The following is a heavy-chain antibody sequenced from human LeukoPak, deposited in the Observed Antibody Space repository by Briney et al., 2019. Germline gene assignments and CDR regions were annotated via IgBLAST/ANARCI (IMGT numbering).Heavy chain of an antibody. CDR3: GGSSGWSSDY. Sequence: TSSETLSLTCTVSGGSISSGSYYWSWIRQPAGKGLEWIGRIYTSGSTNYNPSLKSRVTISVDTSKNQFSLKLSSVTAADTAVYYCGGSSGWSSDYWGQGTLVTVSS. J-gene: IGHJ4*02. CDR2: IYTSGST. CDR1: GGSISSGSYY. V-gene: IGHV4-61*02. D-gene: IGHD6-19*01.